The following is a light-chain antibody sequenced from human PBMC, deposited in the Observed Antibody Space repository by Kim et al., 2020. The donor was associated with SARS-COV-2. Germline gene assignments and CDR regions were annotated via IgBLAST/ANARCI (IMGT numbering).Light chain of an antibody. J-gene: IGKJ5*01. CDR3: QQRSNWRAT. V-gene: IGKV3-11*01. CDR1: QSVSSY. Sequence: EIVLTQSPATLSLSPGERATLSCRASQSVSSYLAWYQQKPGQAPRLLIYDASNRATGIPAMFSGSGSGTDFTLTISSLEPEDFAVYYCQQRSNWRATFGQGTRLEIK. CDR2: DAS.